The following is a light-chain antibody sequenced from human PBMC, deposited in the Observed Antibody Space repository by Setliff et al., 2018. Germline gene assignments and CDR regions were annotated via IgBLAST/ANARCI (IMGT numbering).Light chain of an antibody. CDR1: SSNIGSNT. CDR2: RNN. V-gene: IGLV1-44*01. CDR3: AAWDDSLNGEV. Sequence: QSVLTQQPSASGTPGQRVTISCSGSSSNIGSNTVNWYQQLPGTAPKLLIYRNNQRPSGVPDRFSGSKSGTSASLAISGLQSEDEADYYCAAWDDSLNGEVFGTGTKVTVL. J-gene: IGLJ1*01.